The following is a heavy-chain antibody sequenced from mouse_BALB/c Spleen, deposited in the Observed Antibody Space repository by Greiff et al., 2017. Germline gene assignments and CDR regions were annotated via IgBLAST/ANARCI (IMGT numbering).Heavy chain of an antibody. D-gene: IGHD2-14*01. CDR1: GYTFTSYY. Sequence: QAQLKQSGAELVKPGASVKLSCKASGYTFTSYYMYWVKQRPGQGLEWIGEINPSNGGTNFNEKFKSKATLTVDKSSSTAYMQLSSLTSEDSAVYYCTQRYEAMDYWGQGTSVTVSS. J-gene: IGHJ4*01. CDR3: TQRYEAMDY. V-gene: IGHV1S81*02. CDR2: INPSNGGT.